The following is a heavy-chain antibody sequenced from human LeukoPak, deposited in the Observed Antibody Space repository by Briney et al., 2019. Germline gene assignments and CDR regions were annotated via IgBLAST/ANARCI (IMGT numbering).Heavy chain of an antibody. Sequence: ASETLSLTCTVSGGSISSYYWSWIRQPAGKGLEWIGRIYTSGSTNYNPSLKSRVTMSVDTSKNQLSLKLSSVTAADTAVYYCARDTFAGDYADYWGQGTLVTVSS. CDR2: IYTSGST. CDR1: GGSISSYY. J-gene: IGHJ4*02. CDR3: ARDTFAGDYADY. V-gene: IGHV4-4*07.